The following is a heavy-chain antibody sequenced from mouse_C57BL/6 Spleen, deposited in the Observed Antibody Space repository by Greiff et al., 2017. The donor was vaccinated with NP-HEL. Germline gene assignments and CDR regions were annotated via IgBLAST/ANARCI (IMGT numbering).Heavy chain of an antibody. Sequence: EVMLVESGGGLVKPGGSLKLSCAASGFTFSDYGMHWVRQAPEKGLEWVAYISSGSSTIYYADTVKGRFTISRDNAKNTLFLQMTSLRSEDTAMYYCAREGLLPYYYAMDYWGQGTSVTVSS. CDR3: AREGLLPYYYAMDY. CDR2: ISSGSSTI. D-gene: IGHD2-3*01. CDR1: GFTFSDYG. J-gene: IGHJ4*01. V-gene: IGHV5-17*01.